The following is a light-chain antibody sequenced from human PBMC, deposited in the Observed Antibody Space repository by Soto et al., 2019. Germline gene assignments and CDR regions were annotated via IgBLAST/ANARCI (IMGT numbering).Light chain of an antibody. V-gene: IGLV2-23*02. J-gene: IGLJ1*01. CDR2: EVS. Sequence: QSGLTAPSSVSGSPGQSITISFTGTSSDVGSYNLVSWYQQHPGKAPKVMIYEVSKRPSGVSNRFSGSKSGNAASLTISGLQAEDEADYYCCSYAGSYVFGTGTKVTV. CDR3: CSYAGSYV. CDR1: SSDVGSYNL.